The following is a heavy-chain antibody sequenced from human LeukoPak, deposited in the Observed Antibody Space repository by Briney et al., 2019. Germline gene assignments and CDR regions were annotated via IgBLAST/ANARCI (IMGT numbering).Heavy chain of an antibody. Sequence: GGSLRLSCAASGFTFSSYWMSWVRQAPGKGLEWVANIKQDGSGKYYVDSVKGRFTISRDNAKNSLYLQMNSLRAEDTAVYYCASSTYYYDSSGYYYNYWGQGTLVTVSS. V-gene: IGHV3-7*01. CDR1: GFTFSSYW. CDR2: IKQDGSGK. D-gene: IGHD3-22*01. J-gene: IGHJ4*02. CDR3: ASSTYYYDSSGYYYNY.